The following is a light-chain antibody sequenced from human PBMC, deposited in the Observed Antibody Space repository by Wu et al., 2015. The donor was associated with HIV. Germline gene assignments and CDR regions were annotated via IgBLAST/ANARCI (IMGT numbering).Light chain of an antibody. V-gene: IGKV3-20*01. CDR1: QSVSINY. CDR3: QQYISRRT. J-gene: IGKJ1*01. CDR2: GAS. Sequence: ETVLTQSPGTLSLSPGERATLSCRASQSVSINYLAWYQQKPGQAPRLLIYGASTRATGIPAGFSGSGSGTDFTLTITRMQSEDFAVYYCQQYISRRTFGQGPRWKSN.